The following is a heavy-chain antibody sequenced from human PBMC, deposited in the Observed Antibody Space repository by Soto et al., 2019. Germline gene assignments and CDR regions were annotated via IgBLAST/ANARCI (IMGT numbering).Heavy chain of an antibody. J-gene: IGHJ4*02. CDR1: GFTFSSYG. D-gene: IGHD6-13*01. CDR3: AKDQGKYSSSWTPFDY. Sequence: TGGSLRLSCAASGFTFSSYGMHWVRQAPGKGLEWVAVISYDGSNKYYADSVKGRFTISRDNSKNTLYLQMNSLRAEDTAVYYCAKDQGKYSSSWTPFDYWGQGTLVTVSS. V-gene: IGHV3-30*18. CDR2: ISYDGSNK.